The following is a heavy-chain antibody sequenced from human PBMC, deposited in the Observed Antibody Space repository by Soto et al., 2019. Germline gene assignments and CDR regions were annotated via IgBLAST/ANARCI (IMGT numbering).Heavy chain of an antibody. D-gene: IGHD6-13*01. V-gene: IGHV4-59*01. CDR3: ARDRSSWSLSAYYYYMDV. CDR1: GCSISSYY. J-gene: IGHJ6*03. Sequence: PSETLSLTCTVSGCSISSYYWSWIRQPPGKGLEWIGYIYYSVTTNYNPSLKSRVTISVDTSKNQVSLKLSSVTAADTAVYYCARDRSSWSLSAYYYYMDVWGQGTTVTVSS. CDR2: IYYSVTT.